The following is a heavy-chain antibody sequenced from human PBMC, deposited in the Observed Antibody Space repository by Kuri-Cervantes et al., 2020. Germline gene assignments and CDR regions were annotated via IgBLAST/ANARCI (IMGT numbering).Heavy chain of an antibody. CDR2: IDPSGGTT. CDR3: AGVGNAGGGGAAGGGVDV. J-gene: IGHJ6*02. D-gene: IGHD6-25*01. Sequence: ASVKVSCKASGYTFTNFYMHWVRQAPGQGLEWMGMIDPSGGTTSYAQKFQGRVTMSRDTSTSTFYMELSSLRSEDTAVYYCAGVGNAGGGGAAGGGVDVWGQGTTVTVSS. CDR1: GYTFTNFY. V-gene: IGHV1-46*01.